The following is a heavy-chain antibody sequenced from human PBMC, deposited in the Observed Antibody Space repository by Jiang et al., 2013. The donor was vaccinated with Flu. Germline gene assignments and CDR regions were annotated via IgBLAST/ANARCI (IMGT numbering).Heavy chain of an antibody. CDR3: VKICASSPAAGTPGTPFDY. Sequence: FTISRDNSKNTLYLQMSSLRAEDTAVYYCVKICASSPAAGTPGTPFDYWGQGTLVTVSS. V-gene: IGHV3-64D*06. J-gene: IGHJ4*02. D-gene: IGHD6-13*01.